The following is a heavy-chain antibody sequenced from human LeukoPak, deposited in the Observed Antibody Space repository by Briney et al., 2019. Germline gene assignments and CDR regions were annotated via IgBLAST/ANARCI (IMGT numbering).Heavy chain of an antibody. V-gene: IGHV3-30-3*01. CDR3: ARDIGIVVVPAATGWFDP. Sequence: GGSLRLSCAASGFTFSSYAMHWVRQAPGKGLEWVAVISYDGSNKYYADSVKGRFTISRDNSKNTLYLQMNGLRAEDTAVYYCARDIGIVVVPAATGWFDPWGQGTLVTVSS. CDR2: ISYDGSNK. CDR1: GFTFSSYA. D-gene: IGHD2-2*01. J-gene: IGHJ5*02.